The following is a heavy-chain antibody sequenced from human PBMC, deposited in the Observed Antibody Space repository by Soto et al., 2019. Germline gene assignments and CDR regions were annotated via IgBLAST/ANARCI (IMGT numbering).Heavy chain of an antibody. Sequence: SETLSLTCTVYGGSFSGYYWSWIRQPPGKGLEWIGEINHSGSTKYNPSLKSRVFISVDRSKNQFSLKLSSVTAADTAMYYCARGGYYDSSGYYYYYGMDVWGQGTTVTSP. J-gene: IGHJ6*02. CDR3: ARGGYYDSSGYYYYYGMDV. D-gene: IGHD3-22*01. CDR2: INHSGST. CDR1: GGSFSGYY. V-gene: IGHV4-34*01.